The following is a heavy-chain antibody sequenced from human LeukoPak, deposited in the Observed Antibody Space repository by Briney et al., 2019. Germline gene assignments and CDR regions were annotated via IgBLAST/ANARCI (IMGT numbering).Heavy chain of an antibody. CDR2: ISYDGSNK. CDR1: RFTFSSYG. J-gene: IGHJ5*02. V-gene: IGHV3-30*19. D-gene: IGHD3-10*01. Sequence: GGSLRLSCVGSRFTFSSYGMHWVRQAPGKGLEWVAVISYDGSNKYYADSVKGRFTISRDNSKNTLYLQMNSLRAEDTAVYYCARVIGGSGSGWFDPWGQGTLVTVSS. CDR3: ARVIGGSGSGWFDP.